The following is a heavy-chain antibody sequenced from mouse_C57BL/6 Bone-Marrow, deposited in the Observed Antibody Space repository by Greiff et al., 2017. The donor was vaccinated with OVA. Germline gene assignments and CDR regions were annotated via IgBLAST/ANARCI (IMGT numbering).Heavy chain of an antibody. CDR1: GYAFSSSW. CDR2: IYPGDGDT. CDR3: ARWRSLLREFDY. Sequence: VQLQQSGPELVKPGASVKISCKASGYAFSSSWMNWVKQRPGKGLEWIGRIYPGDGDTNYNEKFKGKATLTADKSSSTAYMELRSLTSEDSAVYFCARWRSLLREFDYWGQGTTLTVSS. J-gene: IGHJ2*01. D-gene: IGHD2-1*01. V-gene: IGHV1-82*01.